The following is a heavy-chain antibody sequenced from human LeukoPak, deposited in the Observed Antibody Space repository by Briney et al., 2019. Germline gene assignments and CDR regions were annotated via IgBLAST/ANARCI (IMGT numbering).Heavy chain of an antibody. Sequence: GGSLRLSCAASGFTFSSYAMSWVRQAPGKGLEWVSYISGSGNSIYYTDSVKGRFTISRDNAKNSLYLQVNSLRAEDTAVYYCARDQSIVGAPEAFDFWGQGTLVTVSS. D-gene: IGHD1-26*01. CDR2: ISGSGNSI. V-gene: IGHV3-48*03. CDR1: GFTFSSYA. CDR3: ARDQSIVGAPEAFDF. J-gene: IGHJ4*02.